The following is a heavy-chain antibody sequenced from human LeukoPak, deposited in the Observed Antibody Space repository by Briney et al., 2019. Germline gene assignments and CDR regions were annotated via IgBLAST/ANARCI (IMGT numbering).Heavy chain of an antibody. Sequence: GGSLRLSCAASGFTFSSYAMSWVRQAPGKGLAWVSTISGGSGSTYCADSVKGRFTISRDNSKNTLYLQMNSLRDEDTAVYYCAKDGYSNYYYYGMDVWGQGTTVTVSS. J-gene: IGHJ6*02. CDR3: AKDGYSNYYYYGMDV. V-gene: IGHV3-23*01. D-gene: IGHD3-22*01. CDR1: GFTFSSYA. CDR2: ISGGSGST.